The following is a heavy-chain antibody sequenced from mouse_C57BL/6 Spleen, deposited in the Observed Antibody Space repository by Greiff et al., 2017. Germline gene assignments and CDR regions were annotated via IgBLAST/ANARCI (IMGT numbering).Heavy chain of an antibody. J-gene: IGHJ1*03. Sequence: EVQLQQSVAELVRPGASVKLSCTASGFNFKNTYMPWVKQRPEQGLEWIGRIDPANGNTNYAPKFQGKATLTADTTSNTAYLQLSSLTSEDAAIYYRGRGGSHWYFGVWGTGTTVTVAS. CDR3: GRGGSHWYFGV. CDR2: IDPANGNT. V-gene: IGHV14-3*01. CDR1: GFNFKNTY.